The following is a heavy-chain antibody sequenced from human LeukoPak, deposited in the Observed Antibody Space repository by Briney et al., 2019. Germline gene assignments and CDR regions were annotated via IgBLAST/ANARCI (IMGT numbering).Heavy chain of an antibody. CDR3: ARDLRRSGGGDY. CDR2: INPNSGGT. J-gene: IGHJ4*02. V-gene: IGHV1-2*02. Sequence: ASVKVSCKASGYTLTGYYMHWVRQAPGQGLEWMGWINPNSGGTNYAQKFQGRVTMTRDTSISTAYMELSRLRSDDTAVYYWARDLRRSGGGDYWGQGTLVTVSS. D-gene: IGHD4-23*01. CDR1: GYTLTGYY.